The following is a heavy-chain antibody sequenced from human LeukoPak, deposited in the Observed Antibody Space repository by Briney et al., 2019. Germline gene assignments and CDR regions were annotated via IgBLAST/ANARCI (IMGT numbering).Heavy chain of an antibody. Sequence: GGSLRLSCAASGFTFSTYGIHWVRQAPGKGLEWVAVISYDGRNTYYADSVKGRFTISRDNSRNTLYLQMNSLTVEDTAVYYCAKELAAAGSFDFWGQGTLVTVSS. J-gene: IGHJ4*02. CDR2: ISYDGRNT. V-gene: IGHV3-30*18. CDR3: AKELAAAGSFDF. CDR1: GFTFSTYG. D-gene: IGHD6-25*01.